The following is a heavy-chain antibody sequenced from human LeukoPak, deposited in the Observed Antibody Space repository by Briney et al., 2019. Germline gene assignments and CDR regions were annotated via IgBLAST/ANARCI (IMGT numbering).Heavy chain of an antibody. V-gene: IGHV4-34*01. CDR2: INHSGST. J-gene: IGHJ4*02. CDR3: ARAARYYYGSGKTGVDY. CDR1: GGSFSGYY. Sequence: PSETLSLTCAVYGGSFSGYYWSWIRQPPGKGLEWIGEINHSGSTNYNPSLKSRVTISVATSKNQFSLKLSSVTAADTAVYYCARAARYYYGSGKTGVDYWGQGTLVTVSS. D-gene: IGHD3-10*01.